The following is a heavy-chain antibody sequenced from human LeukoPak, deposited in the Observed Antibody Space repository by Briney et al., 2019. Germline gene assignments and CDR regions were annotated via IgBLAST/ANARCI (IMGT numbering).Heavy chain of an antibody. CDR3: ARTIRGGPTYYYDSSGYYYYMDV. Sequence: PSETLSLTCAVYGGSFSGYYWSWIRQPPGKGLEWIGEINHSGSTNYNPSLKSRVTISVDTSKNQFSLKLSSVTAADTAVYYCARTIRGGPTYYYDSSGYYYYMDVWGKGTTVTISS. D-gene: IGHD3-22*01. CDR2: INHSGST. CDR1: GGSFSGYY. J-gene: IGHJ6*03. V-gene: IGHV4-34*01.